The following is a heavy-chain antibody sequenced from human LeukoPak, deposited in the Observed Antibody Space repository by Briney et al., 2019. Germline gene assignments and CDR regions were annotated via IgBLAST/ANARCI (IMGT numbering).Heavy chain of an antibody. CDR2: INPNSGNT. D-gene: IGHD6-19*01. V-gene: IGHV1-18*04. CDR1: GYTFTNYY. J-gene: IGHJ6*03. CDR3: ARGPYSSGWYSKYYYYMDA. Sequence: GASVKVSCKASGYTFTNYYMHWVRQAPGQGLEWMGGINPNSGNTNYAQKLQGRVTMTTDTSTSTAYMELRSLRSDDTAVYYCARGPYSSGWYSKYYYYMDAWGKGTTVTISS.